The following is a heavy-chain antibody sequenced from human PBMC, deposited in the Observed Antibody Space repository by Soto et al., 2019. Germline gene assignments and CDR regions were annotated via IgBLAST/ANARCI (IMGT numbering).Heavy chain of an antibody. D-gene: IGHD3-10*01. CDR3: AREGHYYKDY. CDR1: GGSISSGNW. J-gene: IGHJ4*02. CDR2: IHHSGST. V-gene: IGHV4-4*02. Sequence: QVQLQESGPGLVKPSGTLSLTCAVSGGSISSGNWWCWVRQPPGKGLEWIGEIHHSGSTNYNPSLKSRVNMSVDKAKNQVSLELSSVTAADTAVYYCAREGHYYKDYWGQGTLVTVSS.